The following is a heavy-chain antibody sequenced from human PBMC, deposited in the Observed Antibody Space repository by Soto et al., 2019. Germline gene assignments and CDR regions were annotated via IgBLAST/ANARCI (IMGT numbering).Heavy chain of an antibody. J-gene: IGHJ2*01. CDR2: IFHTGSS. CDR3: ARASVGSWYFDP. CDR1: GASITSGTSY. Sequence: QVNLQESGPGLVKPSQTLSLTCTVSGASITSGTSYWSWVRQHPGRGLESIGDIFHTGSSYYNPSRKRRITISVGSSTNQFSLNLTSVTAADTAVYYCARASVGSWYFDPWGRGALVSVSS. V-gene: IGHV4-31*03.